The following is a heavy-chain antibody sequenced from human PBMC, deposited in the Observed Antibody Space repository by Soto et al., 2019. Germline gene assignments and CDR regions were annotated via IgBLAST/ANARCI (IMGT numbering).Heavy chain of an antibody. J-gene: IGHJ4*02. CDR3: AKGGGRIVPRHFDN. D-gene: IGHD1-26*01. Sequence: GGSLRLSCAASGFTFSNYAMSWVRQAPGKGLEWVSGISSGGGSPYNADSVKGRFSISRDNSKNTLYLQMNSLRAEDTAVYYCAKGGGRIVPRHFDNWGQGILVTSPQ. V-gene: IGHV3-23*01. CDR1: GFTFSNYA. CDR2: ISSGGGSP.